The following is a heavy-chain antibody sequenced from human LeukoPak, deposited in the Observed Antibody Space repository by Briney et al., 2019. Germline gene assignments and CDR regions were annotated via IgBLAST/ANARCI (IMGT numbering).Heavy chain of an antibody. J-gene: IGHJ4*02. CDR3: ARSPYGDYRRVGDY. D-gene: IGHD4-17*01. Sequence: SETLSLTCTVSGGSISSSSYYWGWIRQPPGKGLEWIGSIYYSGSTYYNPSLKSRVTISVDTSKNQFSLKLSSVTAADTAVYYCARSPYGDYRRVGDYWGQGTLVTVSS. CDR1: GGSISSSSYY. V-gene: IGHV4-39*07. CDR2: IYYSGST.